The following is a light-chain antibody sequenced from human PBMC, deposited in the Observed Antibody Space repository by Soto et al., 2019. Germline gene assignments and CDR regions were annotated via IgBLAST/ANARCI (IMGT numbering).Light chain of an antibody. CDR1: SSDVGSYNL. CDR3: CSYAGRYV. Sequence: QSALTQPASVSGSPGQSITISCTGTSSDVGSYNLVSWYQQHPGKAPKLMIYEGSKRPSGVSNRFSGSMSGNTASLTISGLQAEDEADYYCCSYAGRYVFGTGTKVTVL. CDR2: EGS. J-gene: IGLJ1*01. V-gene: IGLV2-23*01.